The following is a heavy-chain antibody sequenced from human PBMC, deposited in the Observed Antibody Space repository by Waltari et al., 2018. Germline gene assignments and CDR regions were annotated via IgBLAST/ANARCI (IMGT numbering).Heavy chain of an antibody. CDR3: ARAPKPLWFGNWYFDL. CDR1: GLIVSSTF. CDR2: MYQGGST. J-gene: IGHJ2*01. Sequence: EVQLVESGGGLIQPGGSLRLSCAASGLIVSSTFMSWVRQAPGKGLGCESDMYQGGSTYNADSVKGRFTISRDNSKNTLYLQMTGLRAEDTAVYYCARAPKPLWFGNWYFDLWGRGALVTVSS. V-gene: IGHV3-53*01. D-gene: IGHD3-10*01.